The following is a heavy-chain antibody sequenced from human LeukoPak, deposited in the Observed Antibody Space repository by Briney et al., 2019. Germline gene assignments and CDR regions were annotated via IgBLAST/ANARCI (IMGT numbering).Heavy chain of an antibody. V-gene: IGHV4-38-2*02. J-gene: IGHJ5*02. CDR2: VYHSGST. D-gene: IGHD3-3*01. Sequence: PSETLSLTCTIFGSSISDNYYWGWVRRPPGEGLGWIGSVYHSGSTYYNPSLKSRVTLSVDTSNNHFSLKLRSVTAADTAVYYCARHNYYHFWSTLNWFDPWGQGTLVTVSS. CDR1: GSSISDNYY. CDR3: ARHNYYHFWSTLNWFDP.